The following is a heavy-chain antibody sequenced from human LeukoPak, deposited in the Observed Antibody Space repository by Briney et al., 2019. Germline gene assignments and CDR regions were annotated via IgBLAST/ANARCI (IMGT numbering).Heavy chain of an antibody. J-gene: IGHJ3*02. V-gene: IGHV3-30*02. CDR3: AKVRLLWFGEPRDAFDI. CDR1: GFTFSSYG. CDR2: IRYDGSNK. Sequence: GGSLRLSCAASGFTFSSYGMHWVRQAPGKGLEWVAFIRYDGSNKYYADSVKGRFTISRDNSKNTLYLQMNSLRAGDTAVYYCAKVRLLWFGEPRDAFDIWGQGTMVTVSS. D-gene: IGHD3-10*01.